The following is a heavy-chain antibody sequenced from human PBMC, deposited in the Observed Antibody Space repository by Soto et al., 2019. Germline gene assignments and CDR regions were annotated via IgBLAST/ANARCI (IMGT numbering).Heavy chain of an antibody. CDR1: GFTFSDYY. CDR2: ISSSGSTI. Sequence: PGGSLRLSCAASGFTFSDYYMSWIRQAPGKGLEWVSYISSSGSTIYYADSVKGRFTISRDNAKNSLYLQMNSLRAEDTAVYYCARDKDYGDYVNAFDIWGQGTMVTVSS. D-gene: IGHD4-17*01. CDR3: ARDKDYGDYVNAFDI. V-gene: IGHV3-11*01. J-gene: IGHJ3*02.